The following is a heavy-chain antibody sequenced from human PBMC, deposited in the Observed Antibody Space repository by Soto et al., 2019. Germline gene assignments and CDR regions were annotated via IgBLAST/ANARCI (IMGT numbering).Heavy chain of an antibody. V-gene: IGHV3-21*02. Sequence: EVQLVESGGGLVEPGGSLRLSCAVSGFTFRDYSMNWVRQAPGKGLEWVASVSDSSSYIYYSDSVKGRFTVSRDNARNSLYLQMTSLRVEDSAVYYCARDDFWSASSVGFDIWGQGTVVTVSS. CDR2: VSDSSSYI. CDR3: ARDDFWSASSVGFDI. CDR1: GFTFRDYS. J-gene: IGHJ3*02. D-gene: IGHD3-3*01.